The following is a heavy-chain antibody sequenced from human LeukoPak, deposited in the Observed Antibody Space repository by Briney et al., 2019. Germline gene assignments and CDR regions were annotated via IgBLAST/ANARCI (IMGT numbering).Heavy chain of an antibody. J-gene: IGHJ4*02. CDR2: ISDTGST. CDR1: AGSITNNH. Sequence: SETRSLTCAVPAGSITNNHCCWFRQPPGKGLEWIGHISDTGSTNYNPSLKSRLTISVDTSKNHFSLTLTSVTAADTALYYCARHIFSDGSPFDSWGQGTLLTVSS. D-gene: IGHD3-3*02. CDR3: ARHIFSDGSPFDS. V-gene: IGHV4-59*08.